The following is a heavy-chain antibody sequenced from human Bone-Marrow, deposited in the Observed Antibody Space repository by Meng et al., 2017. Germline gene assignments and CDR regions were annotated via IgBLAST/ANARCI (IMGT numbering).Heavy chain of an antibody. CDR3: ARFALLDY. V-gene: IGHV3-30*01. CDR2: ISYDGSNK. J-gene: IGHJ4*02. CDR1: GFTFSSYA. D-gene: IGHD3-10*01. Sequence: VHLVGSGEGVVQPGRSLGLSCAASGFTFSSYAMHWVRQAPGKGLEWVAVISYDGSNKYYADSVKGRFTISRDNSKNTLYLQMNSLRAEDTAVYYCARFALLDYWGQGTLVTVSS.